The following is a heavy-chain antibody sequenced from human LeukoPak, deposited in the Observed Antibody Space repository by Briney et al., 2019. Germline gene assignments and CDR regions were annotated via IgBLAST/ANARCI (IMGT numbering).Heavy chain of an antibody. D-gene: IGHD5-12*01. CDR1: GFTFSSYS. CDR2: ISSSSYI. J-gene: IGHJ6*02. CDR3: ARGGYSGYDSDYYGMDV. V-gene: IGHV3-21*01. Sequence: GGSLRLSCAASGFTFSSYSMNWVRQAPGKGLEWVSSISSSSYIYYADSVKGRFTISRDNAKNSLYLQMNSLRAEDAAVYYCARGGYSGYDSDYYGMDVWGQGTTVTVSS.